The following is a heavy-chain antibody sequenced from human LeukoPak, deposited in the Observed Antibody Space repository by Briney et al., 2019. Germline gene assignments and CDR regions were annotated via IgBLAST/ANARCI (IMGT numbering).Heavy chain of an antibody. CDR1: GFTFSSYA. J-gene: IGHJ4*02. CDR3: AKAIPVVVPAANDY. V-gene: IGHV3-30*02. D-gene: IGHD2-2*01. Sequence: PGGSLRLSCAVSGFTFSSYAMSWVRQAPCKGLEWVAYIRYDGGAKYYADSVKGRFTISRDNSMNTLYLQMNSLRTEDTAIYYCAKAIPVVVPAANDYWGQGTLVTVSS. CDR2: IRYDGGAK.